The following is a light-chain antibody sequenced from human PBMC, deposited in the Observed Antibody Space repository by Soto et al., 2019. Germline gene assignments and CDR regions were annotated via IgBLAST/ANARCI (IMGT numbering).Light chain of an antibody. CDR2: SAS. V-gene: IGKV3-15*01. Sequence: EIVMTQSPATLPVSPGETATLSSRASQRVGINLAWYQQTPGQATSLIIYSASTRASGIPARFSGSGAGTEFILTISSLQSEDFASYYCQQYNNWPPITFGQGTRLEIK. CDR1: QRVGIN. J-gene: IGKJ5*01. CDR3: QQYNNWPPIT.